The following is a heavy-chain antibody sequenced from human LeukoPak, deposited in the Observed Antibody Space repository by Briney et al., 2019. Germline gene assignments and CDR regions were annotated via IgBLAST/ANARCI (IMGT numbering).Heavy chain of an antibody. V-gene: IGHV3-23*01. J-gene: IGHJ1*01. CDR3: AKDQFSSGFEYFQH. CDR1: GITFSRLP. Sequence: GGSLRLSCAVSGITFSRLPMTWVRQAPGKGLQWVSAITTGGDTTFYADSVKGRFTISRDNSKNTLYLQMNSLRPEDTAVYYCAKDQFSSGFEYFQHWGQGTLVTVSS. CDR2: ITTGGDTT. D-gene: IGHD6-19*01.